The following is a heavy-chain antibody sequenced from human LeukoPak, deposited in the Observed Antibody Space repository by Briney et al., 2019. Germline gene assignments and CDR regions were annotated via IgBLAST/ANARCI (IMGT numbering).Heavy chain of an antibody. V-gene: IGHV4-59*12. D-gene: IGHD3-3*01. CDR1: GDSISSYY. J-gene: IGHJ4*02. CDR2: IYYSGST. CDR3: ARGLASGYPPIPFDY. Sequence: SETLSLTCTVSGDSISSYYWSWIRQPPGKGLEWIGHIYYSGSTKYNSSLKSRVTISVDTSKNQFSLSLDSVTAADTAVYYCARGLASGYPPIPFDYWGQGTLVTVSS.